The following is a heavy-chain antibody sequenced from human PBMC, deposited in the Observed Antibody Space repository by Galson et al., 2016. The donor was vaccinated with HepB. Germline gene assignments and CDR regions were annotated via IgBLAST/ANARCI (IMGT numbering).Heavy chain of an antibody. CDR1: GFIFSNYG. D-gene: IGHD1-1*01. J-gene: IGHJ6*02. CDR2: VAHEGTVR. Sequence: SLRLSCAASGFIFSNYGMHWVRQSAGKGPEWLAVVAHEGTVRYYRDSVRCRFTISRDNSKNMVYLQMNNLKPEDTATYYCAKGARTGATNSYYYGMDVLGQGTTVTVSS. CDR3: AKGARTGATNSYYYGMDV. V-gene: IGHV3-30*18.